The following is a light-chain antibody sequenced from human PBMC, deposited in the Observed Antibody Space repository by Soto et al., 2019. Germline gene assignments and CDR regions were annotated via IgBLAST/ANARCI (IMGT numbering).Light chain of an antibody. CDR2: ETS. CDR1: DSDVGSYKL. V-gene: IGLV2-23*01. J-gene: IGLJ3*02. Sequence: QSVLTQPASMSGSPGQSINISCTRTDSDVGSYKLVSWYQQFPGKAPRLMMSETSKRFSGTSDRFSGSKSGNTASLTISGLRAEDEADYYCFAYAGRSTWVFGGGTKLTVL. CDR3: FAYAGRSTWV.